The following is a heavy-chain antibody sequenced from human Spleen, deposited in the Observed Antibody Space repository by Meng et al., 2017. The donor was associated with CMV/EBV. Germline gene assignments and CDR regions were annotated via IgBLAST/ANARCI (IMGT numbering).Heavy chain of an antibody. Sequence: SETLSLTCTVSGYSISSGYYWGWIRQPPGKGLEWIGSIYHSGSTYYNPSLKSRVTISVDTSKNQFSLKLSSVTAADTAVYYCARDGNWGRAFDIWGQGTMVTVSS. J-gene: IGHJ3*02. V-gene: IGHV4-38-2*02. CDR3: ARDGNWGRAFDI. CDR1: GYSISSGYY. CDR2: IYHSGST. D-gene: IGHD7-27*01.